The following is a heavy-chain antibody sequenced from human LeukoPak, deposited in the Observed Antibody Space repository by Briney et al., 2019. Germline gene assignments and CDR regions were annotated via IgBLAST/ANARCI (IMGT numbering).Heavy chain of an antibody. Sequence: GGSLRLSCAASGFTFNSYVMYWVRQAPGKGLEWVAIISHDGSIKNYGDSVKGRFTISRDNSKNTLYLQMTSLRAEDTAVYYCARADGYSSWFVHWGQGTLVTVSS. CDR2: ISHDGSIK. J-gene: IGHJ5*02. CDR3: ARADGYSSWFVH. D-gene: IGHD5-18*01. V-gene: IGHV3-30*03. CDR1: GFTFNSYV.